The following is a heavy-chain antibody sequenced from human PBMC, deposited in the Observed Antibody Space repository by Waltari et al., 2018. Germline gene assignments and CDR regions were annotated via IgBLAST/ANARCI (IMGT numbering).Heavy chain of an antibody. CDR2: IYYSGSI. CDR1: GGSISSYY. D-gene: IGHD3-16*02. CDR3: ARKRIMITFGGVIGDAFDI. V-gene: IGHV4-59*01. Sequence: QVQLQESGPGLVKPSETLSLTCTVSGGSISSYYWSWIRQPPGKGLEWIGYIYYSGSINYNPSLKSRVTISVDTSKNQFSLKLSSVTAADTAVYYCARKRIMITFGGVIGDAFDIWGQGTMVTVSS. J-gene: IGHJ3*02.